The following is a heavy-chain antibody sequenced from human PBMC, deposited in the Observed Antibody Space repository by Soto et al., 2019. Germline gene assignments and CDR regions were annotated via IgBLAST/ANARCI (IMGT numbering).Heavy chain of an antibody. J-gene: IGHJ5*02. CDR1: GYRFTSYW. V-gene: IGHV5-51*01. D-gene: IGHD3-22*01. Sequence: PGESLKISCSTSGYRFTSYWIAWVRQMPGKGLEWMGIIFPSDSATRYSPSFQGQVTISADRSTSTVFLQWASLKASDTAVYFCARKDKSGYFNWFDPWGQGTLVTVSS. CDR2: IFPSDSAT. CDR3: ARKDKSGYFNWFDP.